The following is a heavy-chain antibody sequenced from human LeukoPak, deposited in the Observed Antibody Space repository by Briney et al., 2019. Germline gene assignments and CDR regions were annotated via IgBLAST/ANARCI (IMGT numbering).Heavy chain of an antibody. D-gene: IGHD3-10*01. Sequence: SETLSLTCTVSGGSISSSSYYWGWIRQPPGKGLEWIGSIYYSGSTYYNPSLKSRVTISVDTSKNQFSLKLSSVTAADTAVYYCARQNTMVWGALKNWGQGTLVTVSS. CDR2: IYYSGST. J-gene: IGHJ4*02. CDR1: GGSISSSSYY. V-gene: IGHV4-39*01. CDR3: ARQNTMVWGALKN.